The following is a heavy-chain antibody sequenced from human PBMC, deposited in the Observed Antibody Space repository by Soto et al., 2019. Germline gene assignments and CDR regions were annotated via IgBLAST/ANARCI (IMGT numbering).Heavy chain of an antibody. D-gene: IGHD6-13*01. J-gene: IGHJ6*02. CDR3: ASSNIAAAGFYYYGMDV. CDR2: IYYSGST. Sequence: PSETLSLTCTVSGDSISSYYWSWIRQPPGKGLEWIGYIYYSGSTNYNPSLKSRVTMSVDTSKNQFSLNLSSVTAADTAVYYCASSNIAAAGFYYYGMDVWGRGTTVTVSS. V-gene: IGHV4-59*01. CDR1: GDSISSYY.